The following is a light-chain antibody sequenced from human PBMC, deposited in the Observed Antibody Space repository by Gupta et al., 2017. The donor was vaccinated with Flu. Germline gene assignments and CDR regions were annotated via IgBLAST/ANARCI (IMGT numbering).Light chain of an antibody. CDR3: AAWADSLDGVV. J-gene: IGLJ2*01. V-gene: IGLV1-44*01. Sequence: QSVLTQSPSASGTPGQRVTISCSGSSSNIESHNVHWYQQLPETAPNLLVNYNNQRPSAVPDRFSGSTTCTSASPVISGLHSEDEADDYCAAWADSLDGVVFGGGTKLTVL. CDR2: YNN. CDR1: SSNIESHN.